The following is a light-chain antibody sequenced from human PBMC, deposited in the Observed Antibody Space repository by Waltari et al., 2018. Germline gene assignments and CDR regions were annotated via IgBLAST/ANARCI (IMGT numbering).Light chain of an antibody. V-gene: IGKV2-28*01. J-gene: IGKJ5*01. CDR2: FAS. CDR3: MQSVQNTIT. Sequence: DILMTQSPVSLSVTPGEPASISCTSSQSLQHRNGYNYLDWYLQKPGLSPQLLIYFASSRASGVPDRFSGSGYVTDFTLRISRVEAEDGRVYDCMQSVQNTITFGQGTRLEIK. CDR1: QSLQHRNGYNY.